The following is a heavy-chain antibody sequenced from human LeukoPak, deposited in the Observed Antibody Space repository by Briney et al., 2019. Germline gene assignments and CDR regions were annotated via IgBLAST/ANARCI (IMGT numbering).Heavy chain of an antibody. CDR2: ISGGNGNTYYA. J-gene: IGHJ4*02. CDR3: AKPRGATVTSYYSDY. D-gene: IGHD4-17*01. V-gene: IGHV3-23*01. CDR1: GFPFSSYA. Sequence: GGSLRLSCAASGFPFSSYAMSWVRQSPGKGLEWVSAISGGNGNTYYAYYADSVRGRFTISRDSSKNTLYLQMNSLRAEDTAVYYCAKPRGATVTSYYSDYWGQGTLVTVSS.